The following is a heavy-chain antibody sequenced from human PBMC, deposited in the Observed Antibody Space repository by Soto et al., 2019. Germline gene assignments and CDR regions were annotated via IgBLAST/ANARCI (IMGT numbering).Heavy chain of an antibody. V-gene: IGHV1-18*01. J-gene: IGHJ6*02. Sequence: ASVTVSCQASGYTFTSYGISWVRQAPGQGLEWMGWINPYSGSTNNAQKFQGRVTMTRDTSTSTVYMELSALISDDTAVYFCARSLLDEYSSSWRSAYYGMDVWGQGTTVTVSS. D-gene: IGHD2-2*01. CDR1: GYTFTSYG. CDR2: INPYSGST. CDR3: ARSLLDEYSSSWRSAYYGMDV.